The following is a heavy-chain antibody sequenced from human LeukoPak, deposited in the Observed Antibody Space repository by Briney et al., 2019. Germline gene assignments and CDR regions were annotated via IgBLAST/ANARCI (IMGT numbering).Heavy chain of an antibody. V-gene: IGHV1-8*02. CDR1: GYTFTSYG. CDR2: MNPNSGNT. Sequence: GASVKVSCKASGYTFTSYGTNWVRQATGQGLEWMGWMNPNSGNTGYAQKFQGRVTMTRNTSISTAYMELRSLRSEDTAVYYCARVPTRRHYGARGNAFDIWGLGTMVTVSS. D-gene: IGHD4-17*01. CDR3: ARVPTRRHYGARGNAFDI. J-gene: IGHJ3*02.